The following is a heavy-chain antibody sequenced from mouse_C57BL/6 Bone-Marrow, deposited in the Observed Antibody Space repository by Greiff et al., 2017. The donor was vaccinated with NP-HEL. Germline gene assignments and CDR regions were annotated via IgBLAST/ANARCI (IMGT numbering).Heavy chain of an antibody. V-gene: IGHV2-9-1*01. CDR3: ARNRYYGSSYDEYYYAMDY. CDR1: GFSLTSYA. Sequence: QVQLKESGPGLVAPSQSLSITCTVSGFSLTSYAISWVRQPPGKGLEWLGVIWTGGGTNYNSALKSRLSISKDNSKSQVFLKMNSLQTDDTARYYCARNRYYGSSYDEYYYAMDYWGQGTSVTVSS. CDR2: IWTGGGT. J-gene: IGHJ4*01. D-gene: IGHD1-1*01.